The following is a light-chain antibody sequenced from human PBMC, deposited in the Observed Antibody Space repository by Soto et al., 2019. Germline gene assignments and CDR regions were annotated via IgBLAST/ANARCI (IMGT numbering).Light chain of an antibody. Sequence: DIQLTQSPSFLSASVGDRVTITYRASQGISDYFAWYQQKLGKAPKLLIFAAYTLQSGVPSRFSGSGSGTECTLTISSLQPEDFATYYCQQLNSYPITFGQGTRLEIK. CDR1: QGISDY. CDR3: QQLNSYPIT. J-gene: IGKJ5*01. V-gene: IGKV1-9*01. CDR2: AAY.